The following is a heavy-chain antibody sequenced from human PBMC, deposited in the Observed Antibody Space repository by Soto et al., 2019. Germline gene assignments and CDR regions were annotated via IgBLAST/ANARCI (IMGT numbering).Heavy chain of an antibody. Sequence: QVQLVQSGAEVKKPGSSVKVSCKASGGTFSSYAIHWVRQAPGQGLEWMGVIIPIFGPPNYAQKFQGRVTITADESTSTVYTELISLISEDTAVYFCARALWFGGSLHYGMDVWGQGTSVTVSS. CDR2: IIPIFGPP. J-gene: IGHJ6*02. CDR1: GGTFSSYA. CDR3: ARALWFGGSLHYGMDV. V-gene: IGHV1-69*01. D-gene: IGHD3-10*01.